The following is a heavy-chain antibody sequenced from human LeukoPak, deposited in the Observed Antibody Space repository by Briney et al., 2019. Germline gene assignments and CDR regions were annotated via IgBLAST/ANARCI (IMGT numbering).Heavy chain of an antibody. D-gene: IGHD1-26*01. J-gene: IGHJ4*02. V-gene: IGHV1-18*01. CDR1: GYTFIRYG. CDR2: ISAYSGNT. Sequence: ASVKVSCKASGYTFIRYGISWVRQAPGQGLEWMGWISAYSGNTNYAQNFQDRVTMTTGTSTNTAYMEVRGLTSDDTAVYYCARDTSYSGSYHDLWGQGTLVTVSS. CDR3: ARDTSYSGSYHDL.